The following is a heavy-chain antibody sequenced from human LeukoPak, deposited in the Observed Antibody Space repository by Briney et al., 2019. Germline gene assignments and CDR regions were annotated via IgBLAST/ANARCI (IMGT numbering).Heavy chain of an antibody. Sequence: PSETLSLTCAVYGGPFSGYYWSWIRQPPGKGLEWIGEINHSGSTNYNPSLKSRVTISVDTSKNQFSLKLSSVTATDTAVYYCARGIPPAATSVDYWGQGTLVTVSS. CDR2: INHSGST. V-gene: IGHV4-34*01. D-gene: IGHD2-15*01. CDR1: GGPFSGYY. J-gene: IGHJ4*02. CDR3: ARGIPPAATSVDY.